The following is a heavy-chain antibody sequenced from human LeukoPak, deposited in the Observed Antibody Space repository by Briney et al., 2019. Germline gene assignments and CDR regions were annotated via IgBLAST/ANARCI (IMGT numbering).Heavy chain of an antibody. CDR2: IYSGGST. V-gene: IGHV3-66*01. CDR3: ARDLGYSYGLNPDY. Sequence: GGSLRLSCAASGFTVSSNYMSWVRQAPGKGLEWVSVIYSGGSTYYADSVKGRFTISRDNSKNTLYLQMNSLRAEDTAVYYCARDLGYSYGLNPDYWGQGTLATVSS. D-gene: IGHD5-18*01. CDR1: GFTVSSNY. J-gene: IGHJ4*02.